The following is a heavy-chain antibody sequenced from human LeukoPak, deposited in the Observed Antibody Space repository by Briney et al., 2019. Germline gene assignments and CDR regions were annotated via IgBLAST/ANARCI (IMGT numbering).Heavy chain of an antibody. Sequence: PGGSLSPSCAASGFTFRNHWMHWVRQTPGKGLVWVSRISSDGSSTTYADSVKGRFTISRDNAKNTLYLQMNNLRAEDTAMYYCARDQRVTGRPDIDYWGQGTVVIVSS. J-gene: IGHJ4*02. CDR2: ISSDGSST. CDR1: GFTFRNHW. D-gene: IGHD6-6*01. CDR3: ARDQRVTGRPDIDY. V-gene: IGHV3-74*03.